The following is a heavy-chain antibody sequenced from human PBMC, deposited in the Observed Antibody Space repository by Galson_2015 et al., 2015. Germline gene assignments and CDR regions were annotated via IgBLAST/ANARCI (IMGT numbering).Heavy chain of an antibody. Sequence: SETLSLTCAVYGGSFSGSYWSWIRQPPGKGLEWIGEINHSGSTNYNPSLKSRVTISVDTSKNQFSLKLSSVTAADTAVYYCARGRGGLGKNYYYYYGMDVWGQGTTVTVSS. CDR3: ARGRGGLGKNYYYYYGMDV. CDR1: GGSFSGSY. D-gene: IGHD7-27*01. CDR2: INHSGST. J-gene: IGHJ6*02. V-gene: IGHV4-34*01.